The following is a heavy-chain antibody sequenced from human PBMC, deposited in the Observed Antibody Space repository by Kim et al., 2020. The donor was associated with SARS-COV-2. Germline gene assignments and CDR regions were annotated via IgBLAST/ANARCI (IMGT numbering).Heavy chain of an antibody. J-gene: IGHJ6*02. CDR2: ISSSGSTI. D-gene: IGHD3-3*01. CDR1: GFTFSDYY. V-gene: IGHV3-11*01. Sequence: GGSLRLSCAASGFTFSDYYMSWIRQAPGKGLEWVSYISSSGSTIYYADSVKGRFTISRDNAKNSLYLQMNSLRAEDTAVYYCARDGKSYYEFWSGYEWRSYYSSGMDVWGQGTTVTVSS. CDR3: ARDGKSYYEFWSGYEWRSYYSSGMDV.